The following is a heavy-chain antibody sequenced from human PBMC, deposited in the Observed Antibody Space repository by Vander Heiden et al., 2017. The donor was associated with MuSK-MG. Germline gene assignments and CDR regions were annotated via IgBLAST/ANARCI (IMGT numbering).Heavy chain of an antibody. Sequence: QLQLQESGPGLVKPSETLSLTCTVPGGSISSSSYYWGWIRQPPGKGLEWIGSIYYSGSTYYNPSLKSRVTISVDTSKNQFSLKLSSVTAADTAVYYCARLAVRGGRYYYYMDVWGKGTTVTVSS. CDR1: GGSISSSSYY. D-gene: IGHD3-10*01. CDR3: ARLAVRGGRYYYYMDV. CDR2: IYYSGST. V-gene: IGHV4-39*01. J-gene: IGHJ6*03.